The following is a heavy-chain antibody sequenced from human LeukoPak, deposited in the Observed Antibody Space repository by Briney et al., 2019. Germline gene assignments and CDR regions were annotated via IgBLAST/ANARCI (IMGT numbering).Heavy chain of an antibody. V-gene: IGHV1-8*02. CDR2: MNPNSGNT. Sequence: GASVKVSCKASGYTFTGYYMHWVRQAPGQGLEWMGWMNPNSGNTGYAQKFQGRVTMTRNTSISTAYMELSSLRSEDTAVYYRARGLSSGDYWGQGTLVTVSS. D-gene: IGHD6-19*01. J-gene: IGHJ4*02. CDR3: ARGLSSGDY. CDR1: GYTFTGYY.